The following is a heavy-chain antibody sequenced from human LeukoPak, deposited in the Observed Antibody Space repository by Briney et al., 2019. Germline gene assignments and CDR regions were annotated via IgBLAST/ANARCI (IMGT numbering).Heavy chain of an antibody. Sequence: GGSLRLSCAASGFTFSNYWMHWVRQAPGKGLEWVAFIRYDGSNKYYADSVKGRFTISRDNSKNALYLQMNSLRAEGTAVYYCARDELGYCSGGSCSNNYYYYYMDVWGKGTTVTVSS. CDR1: GFTFSNYW. V-gene: IGHV3-30*02. CDR2: IRYDGSNK. CDR3: ARDELGYCSGGSCSNNYYYYYMDV. D-gene: IGHD2-15*01. J-gene: IGHJ6*03.